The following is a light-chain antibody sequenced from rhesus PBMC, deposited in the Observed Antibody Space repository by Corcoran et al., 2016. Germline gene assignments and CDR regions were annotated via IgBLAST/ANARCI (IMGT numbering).Light chain of an antibody. CDR1: ENVNNY. J-gene: IGKJ3*01. CDR3: QHSYATPFT. V-gene: IGKV1-74*01. CDR2: KAS. Sequence: DIQMTQSPSSLSASVGDRVTITCRASENVNNYLHWYQQKPGKAPKLLIYKASPLQSGVPSRFSGSGSGTDFPLTISSLQPEDFATYYCQHSYATPFTFGPGTKLDIK.